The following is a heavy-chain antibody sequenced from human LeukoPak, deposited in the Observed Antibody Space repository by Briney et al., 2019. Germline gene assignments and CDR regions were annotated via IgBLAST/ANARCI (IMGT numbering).Heavy chain of an antibody. Sequence: SVKVSCKASGGTFSSYAISWVRQAPGQGLEWMGRIIPILGIANYAQKFQGRVTITADKSTSTAYMELSSLRSEDTAVYYCARGGYCSGGSCYRFRYGMDVWGQGTTVTVSS. CDR3: ARGGYCSGGSCYRFRYGMDV. CDR1: GGTFSSYA. D-gene: IGHD2-15*01. J-gene: IGHJ6*02. CDR2: IIPILGIA. V-gene: IGHV1-69*04.